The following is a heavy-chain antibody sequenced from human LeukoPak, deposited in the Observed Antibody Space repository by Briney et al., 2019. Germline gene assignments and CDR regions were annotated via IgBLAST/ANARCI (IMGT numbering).Heavy chain of an antibody. J-gene: IGHJ6*03. V-gene: IGHV3-21*01. CDR3: ARVGASSSWYGSYYYYYMDV. D-gene: IGHD6-13*01. CDR2: ISNSGSYI. CDR1: GFTFSSYT. Sequence: GGSLRLSCAPSGFTFSSYTMSWVRQAPGKGLEWVSLISNSGSYIYYAESMKGRVTISRDNAKNSLFLQMNSLRDEDTARYYCARVGASSSWYGSYYYYYMDVWGMGTTVTVFS.